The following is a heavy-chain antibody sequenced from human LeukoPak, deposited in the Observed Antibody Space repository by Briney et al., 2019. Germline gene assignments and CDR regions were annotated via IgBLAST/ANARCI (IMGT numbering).Heavy chain of an antibody. J-gene: IGHJ4*02. D-gene: IGHD4-23*01. CDR1: GGTFSSYA. V-gene: IGHV1-69*13. Sequence: SVKVSCKASGGTFSSYAISWVRQAPGQGLEWMGGIIPIFGTANYAQKFQGRVTITADESTSTAYMELSSLRSEDTAVYYCARVYRSDYGGNSADDYWGQGTLVTVSS. CDR2: IIPIFGTA. CDR3: ARVYRSDYGGNSADDY.